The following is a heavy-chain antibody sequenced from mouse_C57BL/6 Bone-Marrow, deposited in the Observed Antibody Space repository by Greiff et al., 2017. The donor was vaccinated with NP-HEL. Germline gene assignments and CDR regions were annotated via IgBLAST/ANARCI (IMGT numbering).Heavy chain of an antibody. CDR1: GYSITSGYY. J-gene: IGHJ1*03. CDR2: ISYDGSN. D-gene: IGHD2-4*01. CDR3: ARRNYDYDDGGYWYFDV. Sequence: EVHLVESGPGLVKPSQSLSLTCSVTGYSITSGYYWNWIRQFPGNKLEWMGYISYDGSNNYNPSLKNRISITRDTSKNQFFLKLNSVTTEDTATYYCARRNYDYDDGGYWYFDVWGTGTTVTVSS. V-gene: IGHV3-6*01.